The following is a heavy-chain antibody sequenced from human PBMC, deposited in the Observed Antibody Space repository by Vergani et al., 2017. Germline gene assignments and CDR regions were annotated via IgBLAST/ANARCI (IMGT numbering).Heavy chain of an antibody. CDR2: IRSKAYGQAT. CDR3: VRDQVTMLRGSDALDI. Sequence: EVQLLESGGGLVQPGGSLRLSCEASGFTFGYYAMDWFRQAPGQGLEWVGGIRSKAYGQATIYAASVKCRFTISRDDSKSIAYLQMNNLQTEDTAMYYCVRDQVTMLRGSDALDIWGQGTMVTVSS. D-gene: IGHD3-10*01. V-gene: IGHV3-49*03. J-gene: IGHJ3*02. CDR1: GFTFGYYA.